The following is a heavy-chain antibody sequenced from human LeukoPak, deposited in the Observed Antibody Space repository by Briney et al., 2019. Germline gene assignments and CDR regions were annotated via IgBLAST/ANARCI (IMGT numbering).Heavy chain of an antibody. V-gene: IGHV3-30*18. J-gene: IGHJ3*01. D-gene: IGHD2-15*01. CDR2: ISYDGSDK. CDR3: AKDLLSVAPV. CDR1: GVTFSSYG. Sequence: GRSLRLSCAASGVTFSSYGMHWVRQAPGKGLEWVAVISYDGSDKYYADSVKGRFTISRDNSKNTLYLQMNSLRAEDSAEYYCAKDLLSVAPVWGQGTMVTVSS.